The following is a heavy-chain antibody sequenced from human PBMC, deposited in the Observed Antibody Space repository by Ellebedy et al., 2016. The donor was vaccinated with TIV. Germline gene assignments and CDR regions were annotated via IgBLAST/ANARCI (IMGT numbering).Heavy chain of an antibody. J-gene: IGHJ6*02. Sequence: GGSLRLSXAASGFTFSTYWMAWVRQAPGKGLEWVSYISSSSSTIYYADSVKGRFTISRDNAKNSLYLQMNSLRAEDTAVYYCARLFPPRVVRGPQHTYGMDVWGQGTTVTVSS. D-gene: IGHD3-10*01. V-gene: IGHV3-48*04. CDR1: GFTFSTYW. CDR3: ARLFPPRVVRGPQHTYGMDV. CDR2: ISSSSSTI.